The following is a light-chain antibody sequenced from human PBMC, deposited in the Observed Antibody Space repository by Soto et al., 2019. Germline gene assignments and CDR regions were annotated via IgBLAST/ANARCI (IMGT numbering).Light chain of an antibody. CDR2: EVA. V-gene: IGLV2-14*03. Sequence: QSALTQPASVSGSPGQSITISCTGTNSDVGAYPYVSWYQQHPGNAPKLLIYEVADRPSGVSDRFSGSKSGNTASLTISALQAEDEAVYYCSSYAGTNARLRVFGTGTKLTVL. CDR1: NSDVGAYPY. J-gene: IGLJ1*01. CDR3: SSYAGTNARLRV.